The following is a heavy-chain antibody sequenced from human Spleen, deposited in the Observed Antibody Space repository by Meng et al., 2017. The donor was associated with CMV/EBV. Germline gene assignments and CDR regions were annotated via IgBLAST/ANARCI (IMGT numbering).Heavy chain of an antibody. CDR3: ARGGRRYCSSTSCYKGYYGMDV. V-gene: IGHV4-39*07. CDR2: INHSGST. Sequence: SETLSLTCTVSGGSISSSSYYWGWIRQPPGKGLEWIGEINHSGSTNYNPSLKSRVTISVDTSKNQFSLKLSSVTAADTAVYYCARGGRRYCSSTSCYKGYYGMDVWGQGTTVTVSS. D-gene: IGHD2-2*02. J-gene: IGHJ6*02. CDR1: GGSISSSSYY.